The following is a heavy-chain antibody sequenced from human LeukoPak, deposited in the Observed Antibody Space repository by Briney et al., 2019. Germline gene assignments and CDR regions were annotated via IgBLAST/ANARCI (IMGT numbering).Heavy chain of an antibody. CDR2: VHNSGST. J-gene: IGHJ5*02. Sequence: SSETLSLTCTVSGDSISSYFWSWIRQPPGKGLEWIGYVHNSGSTSYNPSLETRVTISVDTSKTQFSLNLRSVTAADTAVYYCARDSHALDMATPGGFDPWGQGTLVTVSS. D-gene: IGHD5-24*01. CDR3: ARDSHALDMATPGGFDP. V-gene: IGHV4-59*12. CDR1: GDSISSYF.